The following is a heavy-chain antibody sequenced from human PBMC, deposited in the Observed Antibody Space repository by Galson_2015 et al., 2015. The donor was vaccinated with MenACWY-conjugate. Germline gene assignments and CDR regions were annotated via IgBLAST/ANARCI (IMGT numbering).Heavy chain of an antibody. CDR3: AREGKGSYGYN. J-gene: IGHJ4*02. V-gene: IGHV3-48*04. CDR2: ISSSSSTI. D-gene: IGHD1-26*01. CDR1: GFTFSSYS. Sequence: SLRLSCAASGFTFSSYSMNWVRQAPGKGLEWVSYISSSSSTIYYADSVKGRFTISRDNAKNSLYLQMNSLRAEDTAVYYCAREGKGSYGYNWGQGTLVTVSS.